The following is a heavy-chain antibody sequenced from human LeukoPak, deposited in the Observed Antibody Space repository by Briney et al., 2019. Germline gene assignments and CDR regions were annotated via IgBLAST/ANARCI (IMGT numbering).Heavy chain of an antibody. CDR1: GFTFTNAW. Sequence: KTGGSLRLSCAASGFTFTNAWVSWVRQAPGKGLEWVGRIKRKIDGGTTEYAAPVKGRFTISRDDSKNTLYLQMNSLKTEDTAVYYCTTNTAMVSSRMDFWGQGTTVTVSS. V-gene: IGHV3-15*01. J-gene: IGHJ6*02. CDR3: TTNTAMVSSRMDF. D-gene: IGHD5-18*01. CDR2: IKRKIDGGTT.